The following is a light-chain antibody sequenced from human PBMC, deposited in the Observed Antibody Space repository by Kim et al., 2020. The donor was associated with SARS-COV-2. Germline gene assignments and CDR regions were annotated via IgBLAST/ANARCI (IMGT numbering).Light chain of an antibody. CDR1: QDINNK. V-gene: IGKV1-16*01. J-gene: IGKJ4*01. CDR2: AAS. Sequence: DIQMTQSPSSLSASVGDRVTITCRASQDINNKLVWHQQKSEKAPKSLIYAASNLQSGVPSRFSGSGSGTDFTLTISSLQPEDFATYYCQQYISYPLTFGGGTKVDIK. CDR3: QQYISYPLT.